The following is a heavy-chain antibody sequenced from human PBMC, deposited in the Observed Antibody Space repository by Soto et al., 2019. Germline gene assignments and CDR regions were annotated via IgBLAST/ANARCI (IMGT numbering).Heavy chain of an antibody. D-gene: IGHD6-25*01. CDR3: AREEVSPRHYGMDV. CDR1: GGTLRSYA. Sequence: QVQLVQSGAEVKKPGSSVKVSCKASGGTLRSYAISWVRQAPGQGLGWLGGIIPIFGTANYAQKFQGRVTITADESTSTAYMELSSLRSEDTAVYYCAREEVSPRHYGMDVWGQGTTVTVSS. J-gene: IGHJ6*02. V-gene: IGHV1-69*12. CDR2: IIPIFGTA.